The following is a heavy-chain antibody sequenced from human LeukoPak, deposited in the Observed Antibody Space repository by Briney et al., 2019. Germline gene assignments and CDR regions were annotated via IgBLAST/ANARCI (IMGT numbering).Heavy chain of an antibody. CDR3: ARDRCSSTSCYRGGY. CDR1: GYTFTSYD. CDR2: IIPIFGTA. J-gene: IGHJ4*02. V-gene: IGHV1-69*13. Sequence: ASVKVSCKASGYTFTSYDINWVRQATGQGLEWMGGIIPIFGTANYAQKFQGRVTITADESTSTAYMELSSLRSEDTAVYYCARDRCSSTSCYRGGYWGQGTLVTVSS. D-gene: IGHD2-2*02.